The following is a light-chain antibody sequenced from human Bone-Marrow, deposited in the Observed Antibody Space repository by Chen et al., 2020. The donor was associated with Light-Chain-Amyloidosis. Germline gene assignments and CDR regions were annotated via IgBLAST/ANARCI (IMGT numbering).Light chain of an antibody. CDR1: RSNLGAGYD. V-gene: IGLV1-40*01. CDR3: QSYDTALLSLV. Sequence: QSVLTQPPSMSEAPGQRVTISCTGSRSNLGAGYDVHWYQQLPGTSPKLLIYDSDIRPSGVPDRFSASKSGTSAYLSITGLQVADEADYYCQSYDTALLSLVFGGGTKLTV. CDR2: DSD. J-gene: IGLJ2*01.